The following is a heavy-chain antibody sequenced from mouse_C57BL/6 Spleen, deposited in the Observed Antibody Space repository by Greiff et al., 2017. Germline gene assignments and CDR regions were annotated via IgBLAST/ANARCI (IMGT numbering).Heavy chain of an antibody. CDR3: TGYSNYYAMDY. Sequence: EVKVEESGGGLVQPGGSMKLSCVASGFTFSNYWMNWVRQSPEKGLEWVAQIRLKSDNYATHYAESVKGRFTISRDDSKSSVYLQMNNLRAEDTGIYYCTGYSNYYAMDYWGQGTSVTVSS. J-gene: IGHJ4*01. D-gene: IGHD2-5*01. CDR1: GFTFSNYW. V-gene: IGHV6-3*01. CDR2: IRLKSDNYAT.